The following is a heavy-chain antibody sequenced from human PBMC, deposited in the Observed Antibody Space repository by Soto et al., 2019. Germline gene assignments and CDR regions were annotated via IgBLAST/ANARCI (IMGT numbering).Heavy chain of an antibody. CDR1: GGSISSGGYY. CDR3: ASIHYYDSSGREYYFDY. D-gene: IGHD3-22*01. V-gene: IGHV4-31*03. Sequence: SETLSLTCTVSGGSISSGGYYWSWIRQHPGKGLEWIGYIYYSGSTYYNPSLKSRVTISVDTSRNQFSLKLSSVTAADTAVYYCASIHYYDSSGREYYFDYWGQGTLVTVSS. J-gene: IGHJ4*02. CDR2: IYYSGST.